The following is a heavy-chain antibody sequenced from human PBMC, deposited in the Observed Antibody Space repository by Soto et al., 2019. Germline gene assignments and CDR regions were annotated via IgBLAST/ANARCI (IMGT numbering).Heavy chain of an antibody. J-gene: IGHJ4*02. CDR3: ARVSHNGISLYYFDY. CDR2: INHSGST. D-gene: IGHD1-1*01. CDR1: GGSFSGYY. Sequence: SETLSLTCAVYGGSFSGYYWSWIRQPPGKGLEWIGEINHSGSTNYNPSLKSRVTISVDTSKNQFSLKLSSVTAADTAVYYCARVSHNGISLYYFDYWGQGTLVTVSS. V-gene: IGHV4-34*01.